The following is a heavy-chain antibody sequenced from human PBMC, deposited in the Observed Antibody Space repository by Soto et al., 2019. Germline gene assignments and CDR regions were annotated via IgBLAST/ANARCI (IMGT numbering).Heavy chain of an antibody. D-gene: IGHD3-10*01. CDR3: AKDERRGPYGSGSYYSGRVY. V-gene: IGHV3-23*01. Sequence: GGSLRLSCAASGFTFSSYAMSWVRQAPGKGLEWVSAISGSGGSTYYADSVKGRFTISRDNSKNTLYLQMNSLRAEDTAVHYCAKDERRGPYGSGSYYSGRVYWGQGTLVTVSS. CDR2: ISGSGGST. J-gene: IGHJ4*02. CDR1: GFTFSSYA.